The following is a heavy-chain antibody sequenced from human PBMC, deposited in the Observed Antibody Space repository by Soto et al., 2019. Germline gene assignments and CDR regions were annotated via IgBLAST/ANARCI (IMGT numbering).Heavy chain of an antibody. J-gene: IGHJ6*03. Sequence: QVQLQESGPGLVKPSQTLSLTCTVSGGSISSGGYYWSWIRQHPGKGLEWIGYIYYSGSTYYNPSLKSRVTISVDTSKNQFSLKQSSVTAADTAVYYCAASYCTNGVCYPRNYYYYMDVWGKGTTVTVSS. D-gene: IGHD2-8*01. CDR1: GGSISSGGYY. CDR3: AASYCTNGVCYPRNYYYYMDV. V-gene: IGHV4-31*03. CDR2: IYYSGST.